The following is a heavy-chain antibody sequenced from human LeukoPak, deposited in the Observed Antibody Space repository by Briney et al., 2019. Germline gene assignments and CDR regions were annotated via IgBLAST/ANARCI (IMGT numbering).Heavy chain of an antibody. CDR2: ISYDGSNK. Sequence: GGSLRLSCAASGFTFSSYGMHWVRQAPGKGLEWVALISYDGSNKYYADSVKGRFTISRDSSKNTLYLQMTSLRAEDTAVYYCATDNGSYRYYFDYWGQGTLVTVSS. J-gene: IGHJ4*02. CDR3: ATDNGSYRYYFDY. V-gene: IGHV3-30*03. D-gene: IGHD1-26*01. CDR1: GFTFSSYG.